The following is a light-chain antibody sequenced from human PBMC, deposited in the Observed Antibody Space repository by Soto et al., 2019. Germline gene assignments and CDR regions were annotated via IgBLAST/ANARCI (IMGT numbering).Light chain of an antibody. CDR1: QSVSSN. Sequence: EIVITQSPATLSVSPGERASLSCRASQSVSSNLAWYPQKPGQAPRLLIYGASTRATGIPARFSGSGSGTEFTLTISSLQSEDFAVYYCQQYNNWPWKFGQGTKV. V-gene: IGKV3-15*01. J-gene: IGKJ1*01. CDR2: GAS. CDR3: QQYNNWPWK.